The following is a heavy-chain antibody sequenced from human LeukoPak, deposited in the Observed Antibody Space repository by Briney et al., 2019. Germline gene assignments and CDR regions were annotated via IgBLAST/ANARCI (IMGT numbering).Heavy chain of an antibody. J-gene: IGHJ4*02. D-gene: IGHD3-22*01. CDR1: GFTFSSYG. CDR3: GRDQIYYYDRSGVTPLDY. V-gene: IGHV3-33*01. CDR2: ICYDGSNK. Sequence: GRSLRLSCAASGFTFSSYGMHWVRQAPAKGLEWVAVICYDGSNKYYADSVKGRFTISRDNSKNKLYLQMNSLRAEDTDVYYCGRDQIYYYDRSGVTPLDYWGQGTLVSVSS.